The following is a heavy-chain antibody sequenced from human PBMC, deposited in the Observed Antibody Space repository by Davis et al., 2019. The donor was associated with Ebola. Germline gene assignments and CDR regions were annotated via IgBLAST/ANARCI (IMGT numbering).Heavy chain of an antibody. CDR3: EKLSSRMGYSYYDSSGYYFY. D-gene: IGHD3-22*01. CDR1: GFTFSSYA. V-gene: IGHV3-23*01. CDR2: ISGSGGST. Sequence: GGSLRLSCAASGFTFSSYAMSWVRQAPGKGLEWVSAISGSGGSTYYADSVKGRFTISRDNSKNTLYLQMNSLRAEDTAVYYCEKLSSRMGYSYYDSSGYYFYWGQGTLVTVSS. J-gene: IGHJ4*02.